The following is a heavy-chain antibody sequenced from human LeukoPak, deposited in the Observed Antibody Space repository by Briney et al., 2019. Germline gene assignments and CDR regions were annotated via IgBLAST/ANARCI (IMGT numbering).Heavy chain of an antibody. Sequence: GGSLRLSCAASGFTFSSYRMSWVRQAPGKGLEWVANIKQDGSEKYYVDSVKGRFSISRDNAKKSLYLQMDSLRAEDTAVYYCARYASGWLFDFWGQGTLVTVSS. D-gene: IGHD6-19*01. J-gene: IGHJ4*02. V-gene: IGHV3-7*01. CDR3: ARYASGWLFDF. CDR1: GFTFSSYR. CDR2: IKQDGSEK.